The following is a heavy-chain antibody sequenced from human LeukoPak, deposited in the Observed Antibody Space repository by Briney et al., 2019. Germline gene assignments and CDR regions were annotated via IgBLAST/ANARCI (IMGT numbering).Heavy chain of an antibody. CDR1: GGSISSGDYY. CDR2: IYYDGGT. D-gene: IGHD1-26*01. Sequence: SQTLSLTCTVAGGSISSGDYYWTWIRQHPGKGLEWIGYIYYDGGTYYNPSLKSQVTISADTSKNQFSLKLTSVTGADTAMYYCVRSRNSEQYSFDYWGQGVLVTDSS. CDR3: VRSRNSEQYSFDY. V-gene: IGHV4-31*01. J-gene: IGHJ4*02.